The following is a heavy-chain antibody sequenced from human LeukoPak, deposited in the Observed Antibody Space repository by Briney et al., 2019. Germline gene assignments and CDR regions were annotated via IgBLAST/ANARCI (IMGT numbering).Heavy chain of an antibody. J-gene: IGHJ4*02. V-gene: IGHV4-39*01. CDR1: GGSISTSTYY. CDR2: IYYTGSS. CDR3: ARTYGSGWYMWHFDY. D-gene: IGHD6-13*01. Sequence: SETLSLTCTVSGGSISTSTYYWGWIRQPPGKGLEWIGSIYYTGSSYYNPSLRSRVTISVDGSKNQFSLKLSSVTAADTAVYYCARTYGSGWYMWHFDYWGQGTLVTVSS.